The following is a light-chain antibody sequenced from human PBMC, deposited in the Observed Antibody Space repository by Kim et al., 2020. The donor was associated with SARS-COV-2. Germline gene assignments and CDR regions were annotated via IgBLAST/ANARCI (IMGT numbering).Light chain of an antibody. CDR3: SSYTASTSRV. Sequence: GQANTTSTTGTGNSISSYTCVNWYQQHPGKGPMHMIDSVSNKPAGVSNDFSGSKCGEADSLTISGIQAEDDADYYCSSYTASTSRVFGGGTQLTVL. V-gene: IGLV2-14*04. CDR1: GNSISSYTC. CDR2: SVS. J-gene: IGLJ2*01.